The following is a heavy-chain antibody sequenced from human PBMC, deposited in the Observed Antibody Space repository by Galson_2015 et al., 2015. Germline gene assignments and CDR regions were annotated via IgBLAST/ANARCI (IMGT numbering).Heavy chain of an antibody. CDR3: ARELGYCSSTSCSIPYYYYYYGMDV. D-gene: IGHD2-2*03. J-gene: IGHJ6*02. CDR2: ISAYNGNT. CDR1: GYTFTSYG. Sequence: SVKVSCKASGYTFTSYGISWVRQAPGQGLEWMGWISAYNGNTNYAQKLQGRVTMTTDTSTSTAYMELRSLRSDDTAVYYCARELGYCSSTSCSIPYYYYYYGMDVWGQGTTVTVSS. V-gene: IGHV1-18*04.